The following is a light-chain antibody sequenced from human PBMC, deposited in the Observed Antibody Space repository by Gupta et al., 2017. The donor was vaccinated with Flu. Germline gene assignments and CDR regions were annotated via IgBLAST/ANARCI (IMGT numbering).Light chain of an antibody. CDR1: RSTIGTNA. Sequence: QSVLTQPPSASGTPGQRVTISCSGSRSTIGTNAVNWYQQFPGTAPKLLIYNNGQRPSGVPDRFSGSKSGTSASLAISGLQSEDEANYYCAAWDDSLNGSWVFGGGTKLTVL. J-gene: IGLJ3*02. CDR3: AAWDDSLNGSWV. V-gene: IGLV1-44*01. CDR2: NNG.